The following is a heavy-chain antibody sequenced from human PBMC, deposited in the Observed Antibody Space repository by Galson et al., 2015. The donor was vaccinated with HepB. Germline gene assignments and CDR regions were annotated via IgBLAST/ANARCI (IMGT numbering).Heavy chain of an antibody. V-gene: IGHV3-23*01. Sequence: SLRLSCAASGFTFSSYAVSWVRQAPGKGLEWVSAIGGSGGSTYYADSVKGRFTISRDNSKNTLYLQMNSLRAEDTAVYYCAKSRSPYAPNPYYFDYWGQGTLVTVSS. D-gene: IGHD2-8*01. CDR2: IGGSGGST. J-gene: IGHJ4*02. CDR3: AKSRSPYAPNPYYFDY. CDR1: GFTFSSYA.